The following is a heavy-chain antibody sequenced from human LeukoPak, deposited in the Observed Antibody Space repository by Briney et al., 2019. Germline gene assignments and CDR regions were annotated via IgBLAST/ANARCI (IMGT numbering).Heavy chain of an antibody. CDR2: ISGSGGST. V-gene: IGHV3-23*01. Sequence: GGSLRLSCAVSGFIFNTHWMHWVRQAPGKGLEWVSAISGSGGSTYYADSVKGRFTISRDNSKNTLYLQMNSLRAEDTAVYYCAKPASSSSRLFDYWGQGTLVTVSS. CDR3: AKPASSSSRLFDY. J-gene: IGHJ4*02. D-gene: IGHD6-6*01. CDR1: GFIFNTHW.